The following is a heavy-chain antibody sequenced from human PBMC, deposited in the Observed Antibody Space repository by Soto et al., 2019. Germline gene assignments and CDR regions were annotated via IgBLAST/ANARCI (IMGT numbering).Heavy chain of an antibody. D-gene: IGHD1-1*01. CDR2: IYSSGHT. J-gene: IGHJ1*01. Sequence: GSAGTIRRYCWTLSRLPPGKKMEWIGRIYSSGHTMYNPSLQSRVTLSVDTPKNRVSLELTSVTAADTAVYYCARVGERRLSALNSFATRGQ. CDR3: ARVGERRLSALNSFAT. V-gene: IGHV4-4*07. CDR1: AGTIRRYC.